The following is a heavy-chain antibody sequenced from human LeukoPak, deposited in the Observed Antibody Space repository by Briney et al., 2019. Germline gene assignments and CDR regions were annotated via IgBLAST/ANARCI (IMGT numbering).Heavy chain of an antibody. J-gene: IGHJ2*01. V-gene: IGHV4-4*07. CDR2: LHPSGAT. Sequence: SETLSLTCTVSGSSISGYYWNWIRQPAGKGLEWIGRLHPSGATNYNPSLKSRITMSLDTSKNQFSLKLSSVTTADTAVYYCASAYCGGDCTPYWYFDLWGRGTLVTVSS. D-gene: IGHD2-21*02. CDR3: ASAYCGGDCTPYWYFDL. CDR1: GSSISGYY.